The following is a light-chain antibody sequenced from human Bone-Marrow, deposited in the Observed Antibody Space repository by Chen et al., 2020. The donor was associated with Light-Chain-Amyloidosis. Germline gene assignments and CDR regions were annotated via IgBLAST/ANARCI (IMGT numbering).Light chain of an antibody. V-gene: IGLV2-14*01. Sequence: QYVMPQPDSVSGSPEPATTISSTATCSDVGGYNHGSWYQQHPVKAPKRMIYEDTNRATWVPDNFSGSKSNDTASLTISGLQTEDDADYFCSSYTITNTLVFGSGTRVTVL. CDR3: SSYTITNTLV. CDR1: CSDVGGYNH. J-gene: IGLJ1*01. CDR2: EDT.